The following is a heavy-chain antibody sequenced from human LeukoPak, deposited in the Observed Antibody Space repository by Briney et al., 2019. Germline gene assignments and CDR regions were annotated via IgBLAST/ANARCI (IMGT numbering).Heavy chain of an antibody. CDR2: ISWNAGST. CDR3: ARDRGKVVVVIIDY. J-gene: IGHJ4*02. CDR1: GFNFDDYT. Sequence: GGSLRLSCAASGFNFDDYTMHWVRQAPGKGLEWVSLISWNAGSTYYADSVKGRFIISRDNSRNSLYLQMNSLRAEDTAVYYCARDRGKVVVVIIDYWGQGTLVTVSS. D-gene: IGHD3-22*01. V-gene: IGHV3-43*01.